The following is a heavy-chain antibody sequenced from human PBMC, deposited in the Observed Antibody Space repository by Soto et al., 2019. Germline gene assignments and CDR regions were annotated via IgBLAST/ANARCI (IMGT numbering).Heavy chain of an antibody. D-gene: IGHD2-2*01. Sequence: EVQLVQSGAEVKKPGESLRISCKGSGYSFTSYWISWVRQMRGKGLEWMGRIDPSDSYTNYSPSFQGHVTISADKSISTAYLQWSSLKAADTAMYYCARPAGTECSSTSCYDAFDIWGQGTMVTVSS. CDR2: IDPSDSYT. CDR1: GYSFTSYW. CDR3: ARPAGTECSSTSCYDAFDI. J-gene: IGHJ3*02. V-gene: IGHV5-10-1*01.